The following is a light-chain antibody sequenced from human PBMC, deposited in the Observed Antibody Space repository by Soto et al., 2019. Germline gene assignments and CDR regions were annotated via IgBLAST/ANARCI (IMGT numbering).Light chain of an antibody. V-gene: IGLV1-40*01. CDR3: QSYDSSLSGSNWV. CDR1: ASNIGAGYH. CDR2: GNI. J-gene: IGLJ3*02. Sequence: QPVLTQPPSVSGAPGQRVTISCTGSASNIGAGYHVHWYQQLPGRAPKLLIYGNINRPSGVPDRFSGSYSGTSASLAISGLRAEDEADYYCQSYDSSLSGSNWVFGGGTKLTVL.